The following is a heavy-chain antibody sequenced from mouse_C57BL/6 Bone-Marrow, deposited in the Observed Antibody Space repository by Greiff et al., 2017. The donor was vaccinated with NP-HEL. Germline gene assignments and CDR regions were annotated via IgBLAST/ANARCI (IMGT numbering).Heavy chain of an antibody. CDR3: ARRGLRAMDY. CDR1: GYTFTDYY. D-gene: IGHD1-1*01. CDR2: INPYNGGT. Sequence: EVKLMESGPVLVKPGASVKMSCKASGYTFTDYYMNWVKQSHGKSLEWIGVINPYNGGTSYNQKFKGKATLTVDKSSSTAYMELNSLTSEDSAVYYCARRGLRAMDYWGQGTSVTVSS. V-gene: IGHV1-19*01. J-gene: IGHJ4*01.